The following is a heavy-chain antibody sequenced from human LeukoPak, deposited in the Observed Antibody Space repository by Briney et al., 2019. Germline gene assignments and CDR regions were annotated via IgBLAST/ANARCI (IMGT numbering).Heavy chain of an antibody. CDR3: ARGFWAAAGYGMDV. CDR2: VYYSGHT. J-gene: IGHJ6*02. Sequence: SETLSLTCTVSGGSISSYFWSWIRQPPGKGLEWIGCVYYSGHTNYNPSLKSRVTISVDTSKNQFSLKLSSVTAADTAVYYCARGFWAAAGYGMDVWGQETTVTVSS. V-gene: IGHV4-59*01. D-gene: IGHD6-13*01. CDR1: GGSISSYF.